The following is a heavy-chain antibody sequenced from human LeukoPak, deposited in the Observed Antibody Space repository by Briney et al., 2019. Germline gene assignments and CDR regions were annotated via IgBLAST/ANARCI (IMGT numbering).Heavy chain of an antibody. D-gene: IGHD1-26*01. J-gene: IGHJ4*02. CDR1: GYTFTGYY. Sequence: VASVKVSCKSSGYTFTGYYIHWVRQAPGQGLEWMGWINPNSGGTNYAQKFQGRVTMTRDTSISTAYMELSRLRSDDTAVYYCARDMVGAPTAIDYWGQGTLVTVSS. CDR2: INPNSGGT. CDR3: ARDMVGAPTAIDY. V-gene: IGHV1-2*02.